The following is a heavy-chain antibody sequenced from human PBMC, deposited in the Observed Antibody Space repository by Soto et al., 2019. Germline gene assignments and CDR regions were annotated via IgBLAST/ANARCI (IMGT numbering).Heavy chain of an antibody. CDR2: IIPIFGTA. CDR3: ARVVYGSGAGIDDY. J-gene: IGHJ4*02. D-gene: IGHD6-19*01. Sequence: ASVKVSCKASGGTFSSYAISWVRQAPGQGLEWMGGIIPIFGTANYAQKFQGRVTITADESTSTAYMELSSLRSEDTVVYYCARVVYGSGAGIDDYWGQGTLVTVSS. CDR1: GGTFSSYA. V-gene: IGHV1-69*13.